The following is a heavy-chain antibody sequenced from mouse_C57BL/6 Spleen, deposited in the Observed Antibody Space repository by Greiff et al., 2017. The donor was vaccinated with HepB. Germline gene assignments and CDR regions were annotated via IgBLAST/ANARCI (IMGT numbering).Heavy chain of an antibody. J-gene: IGHJ3*01. CDR1: GYTFTSYW. V-gene: IGHV1-55*01. CDR3: ARGGGFRRFAY. Sequence: QVQLQQPGAELVKPGASVKMSCKASGYTFTSYWITWVKQRPGQGLEWIGDIYPGSGSTNYNEKFKSKATLTVDTSPSTAYMQLSSLPSEDSAVYYCARGGGFRRFAYWGQGTLVTVSA. CDR2: IYPGSGST.